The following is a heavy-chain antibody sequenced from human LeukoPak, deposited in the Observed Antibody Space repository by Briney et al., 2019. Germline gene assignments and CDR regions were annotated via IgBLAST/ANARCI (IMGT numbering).Heavy chain of an antibody. CDR3: ARDRVTNYYDSSGYYYGLDY. J-gene: IGHJ4*02. CDR2: ISYDGSNK. D-gene: IGHD3-22*01. Sequence: PGGSLRLSCAASGFTFSSYAMHWVRQAPGKGLEWVAVISYDGSNKYYADSVKGRFTISRDNSKNTLYLQMNSLRAEDTAVYYCARDRVTNYYDSSGYYYGLDYWGQGTLVTVSS. V-gene: IGHV3-30-3*01. CDR1: GFTFSSYA.